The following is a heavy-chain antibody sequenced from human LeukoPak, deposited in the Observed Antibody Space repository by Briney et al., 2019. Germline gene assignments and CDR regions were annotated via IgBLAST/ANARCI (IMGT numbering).Heavy chain of an antibody. CDR3: AKDGNILTGYYPDDAFDI. CDR2: ISYDGSNK. V-gene: IGHV3-30*18. CDR1: GFTFSSYA. J-gene: IGHJ3*02. D-gene: IGHD3-9*01. Sequence: PGGSLRLSCAASGFTFSSYAMNWVRQAPGKGLEWVAVISYDGSNKYYADSVKGRFTISRDNSKNTLYLQMNSLRAEDTAVYYCAKDGNILTGYYPDDAFDIWGQGTMVTVSS.